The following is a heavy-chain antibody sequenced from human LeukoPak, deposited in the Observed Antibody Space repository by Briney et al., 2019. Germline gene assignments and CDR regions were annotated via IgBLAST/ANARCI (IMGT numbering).Heavy chain of an antibody. J-gene: IGHJ4*02. CDR2: IWYDGSNK. Sequence: GGSLRLSCAASGLTFSSYGMHWVRQAPGKGLEWVAVIWYDGSNKYYADSVKGRFTISRDNSKNMLYLQMNSLRAEDTAVYYCARDVYYGSGPLGYWGQGTLVTVSS. D-gene: IGHD3-10*01. CDR3: ARDVYYGSGPLGY. V-gene: IGHV3-33*01. CDR1: GLTFSSYG.